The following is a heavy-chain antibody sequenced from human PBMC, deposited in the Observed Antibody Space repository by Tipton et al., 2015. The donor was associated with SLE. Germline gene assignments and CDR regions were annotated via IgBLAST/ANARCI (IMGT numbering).Heavy chain of an antibody. J-gene: IGHJ4*02. CDR3: ARDRGQWLVDY. CDR1: GGSISSHY. CDR2: IYYSGRT. D-gene: IGHD6-19*01. Sequence: TLSLTCTVSGGSISSHYWSWVRQPPGKGLEWIGYIYYSGRTNYNPPLQSRVTIPVDTSKNQFSLKLSSVTAADTAVYYCARDRGQWLVDYWGQGTLVTVSS. V-gene: IGHV4-59*11.